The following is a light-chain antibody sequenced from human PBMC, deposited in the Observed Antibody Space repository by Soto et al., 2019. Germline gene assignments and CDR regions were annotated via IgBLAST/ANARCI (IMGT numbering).Light chain of an antibody. CDR2: GAS. Sequence: DIHMTQSPSSLSASVGNRVTITCQTSQSINTYLNWYQQKTGKAPKLLIYGASSLQSGVPLRFSGSGSGTDFTLTISSLEPEDFATYYCQESYSPLWGTCGQGTKVDIK. CDR1: QSINTY. V-gene: IGKV1-39*01. CDR3: QESYSPLWGT. J-gene: IGKJ1*01.